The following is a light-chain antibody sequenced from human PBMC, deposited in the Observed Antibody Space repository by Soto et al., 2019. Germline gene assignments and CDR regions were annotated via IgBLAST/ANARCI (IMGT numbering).Light chain of an antibody. CDR3: LQDYNYPRT. CDR1: QNIRTY. Sequence: IQMTQSPSSLSASVGDRVTITCRASQNIRTYLNWYQQKPGKAPKLLIYAVSNLQSGVPSRFSGSGSGTDFTLTISSLQPEDFATYYCLQDYNYPRTFGQGTKVDI. CDR2: AVS. V-gene: IGKV1-6*01. J-gene: IGKJ1*01.